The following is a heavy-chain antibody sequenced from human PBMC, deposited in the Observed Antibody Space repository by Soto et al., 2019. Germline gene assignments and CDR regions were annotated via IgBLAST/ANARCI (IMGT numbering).Heavy chain of an antibody. CDR3: ARHVRGWQLMLDN. Sequence: QLQLQESGPGLVKPSETLSLSCTVSGGSISSSSYYWGWIRQPPGKGLEWIGSIYFSGTTHYNPSLTSRVNISVDTSRNQFSLKLSSVTATDTAVYYCARHVRGWQLMLDNWGQGSLVTVSS. D-gene: IGHD6-13*01. V-gene: IGHV4-39*01. CDR1: GGSISSSSYY. J-gene: IGHJ4*02. CDR2: IYFSGTT.